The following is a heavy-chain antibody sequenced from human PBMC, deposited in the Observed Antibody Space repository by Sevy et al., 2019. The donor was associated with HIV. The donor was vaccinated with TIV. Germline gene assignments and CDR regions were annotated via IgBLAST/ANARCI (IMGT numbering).Heavy chain of an antibody. D-gene: IGHD3-16*02. CDR1: GFTFSNYW. Sequence: GGSLRLSCAASGFTFSNYWMTWVRQAPGKGLVWVAHIKQDGSEKHYVDSVKGRFTISRDNSKNSVYLQMNSLRAEDTAVYFCAREGYYDYIWGSYRYFNDYWGQGTLVTVSS. CDR3: AREGYYDYIWGSYRYFNDY. CDR2: IKQDGSEK. V-gene: IGHV3-7*03. J-gene: IGHJ4*02.